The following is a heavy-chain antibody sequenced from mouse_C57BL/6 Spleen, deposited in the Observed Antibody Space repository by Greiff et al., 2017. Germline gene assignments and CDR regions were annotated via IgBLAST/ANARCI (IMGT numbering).Heavy chain of an antibody. J-gene: IGHJ4*01. CDR2: IWSDGST. CDR3: ARHVHYYYGSRYAMDY. CDR1: GFSLTSYG. D-gene: IGHD1-1*01. Sequence: VQLKESGPGLVAPSQSLSITCTVSGFSLTSYGVHWVRQPPGKGLEWLVVIWSDGSTTYNSAPKSRLSISKDNAKSQVFLKMNSLQTDDTAMYYCARHVHYYYGSRYAMDYWGQGTSVTVSA. V-gene: IGHV2-6-1*01.